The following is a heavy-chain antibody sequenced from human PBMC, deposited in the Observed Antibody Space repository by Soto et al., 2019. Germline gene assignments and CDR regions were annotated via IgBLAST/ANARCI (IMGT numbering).Heavy chain of an antibody. V-gene: IGHV1-2*02. J-gene: IGHJ6*02. D-gene: IGHD3-3*01. Sequence: ASVKVSCKASGYTFTGCYMHWVRQAPGQGLEWMGWINPNSGGTNYAQKFQGRVTMTRDTSISTAYMGLSRLRSDDTAVYYCARARALRFLEWPPAGSFSGMDVWGQGTTVTVSS. CDR1: GYTFTGCY. CDR3: ARARALRFLEWPPAGSFSGMDV. CDR2: INPNSGGT.